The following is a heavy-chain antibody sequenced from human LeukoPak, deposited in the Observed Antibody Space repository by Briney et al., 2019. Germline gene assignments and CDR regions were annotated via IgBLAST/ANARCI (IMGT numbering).Heavy chain of an antibody. J-gene: IGHJ4*02. V-gene: IGHV6-1*01. CDR3: ARDRYYYGSGSSYYFDY. CDR2: TYYRSKWYN. CDR1: GDSVSSNSAA. Sequence: SQTLSLTRAISGDSVSSNSAAWNWIRQSPSRGLEWLGRTYYRSKWYNDYAVSVKSRITINPDTSKNQFSLQLNSVTPEDTAVYYCARDRYYYGSGSSYYFDYWGQGTLVTVSS. D-gene: IGHD3-10*01.